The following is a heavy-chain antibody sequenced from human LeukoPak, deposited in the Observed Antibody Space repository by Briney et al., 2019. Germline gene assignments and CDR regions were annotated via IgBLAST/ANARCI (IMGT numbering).Heavy chain of an antibody. D-gene: IGHD3-22*01. CDR3: AKSDYYDSSGYYMYYFDY. CDR2: ISGSGGST. V-gene: IGHV3-23*01. Sequence: GGSLRLSCAASGFTFSSYAMSWVRQAPGKGLEWVPAISGSGGSTYYADSVKGRFTISRDNSKNTLYLQMNSLRAEDTAVYYCAKSDYYDSSGYYMYYFDYWGQGTLVTVSS. CDR1: GFTFSSYA. J-gene: IGHJ4*02.